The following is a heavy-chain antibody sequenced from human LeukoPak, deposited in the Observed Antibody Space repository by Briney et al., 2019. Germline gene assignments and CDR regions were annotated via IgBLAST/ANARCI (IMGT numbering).Heavy chain of an antibody. J-gene: IGHJ4*02. CDR3: ARGTGVALFLFDY. Sequence: SETLSLTCAVSGGSISGGGYSWSWIRQPPGKGLEWIGYIYHSGSTYYNPSLKSRVTISVDRSKNQFSLKLSSVTAADTAVYYCARGTGVALFLFDYWGQGTLVTVSS. CDR2: IYHSGST. V-gene: IGHV4-30-2*01. D-gene: IGHD3-3*01. CDR1: GGSISGGGYS.